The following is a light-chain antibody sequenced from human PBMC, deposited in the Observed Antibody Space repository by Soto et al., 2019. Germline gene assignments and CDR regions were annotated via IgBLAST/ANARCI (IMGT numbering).Light chain of an antibody. J-gene: IGKJ2*01. CDR3: HQYDNAPQT. CDR2: GAS. V-gene: IGKV3-20*01. Sequence: EIGLTQSAGTLSLSPGERATLSCRASQSVSSTYLIWYQQKPGQAPRLLIYGASSRATGVPDRFSGGGSGTDFTLTISRLEPEDSAVYYCHQYDNAPQTYGQGTKVDIK. CDR1: QSVSSTY.